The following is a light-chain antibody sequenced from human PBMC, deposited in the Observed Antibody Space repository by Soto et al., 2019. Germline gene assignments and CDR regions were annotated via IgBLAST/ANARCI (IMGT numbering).Light chain of an antibody. J-gene: IGLJ1*01. CDR3: SSYTTTHTYV. V-gene: IGLV2-14*03. Sequence: SALTHPASVSGSPGQSITISCTGTSSDIGAYDYVSWYQQHPGKVPKLMVYDVNDRPSGVSDRFSGSKSGNTASLTISGLQAEDEADYYCSSYTTTHTYVFGPGTKVTVL. CDR1: SSDIGAYDY. CDR2: DVN.